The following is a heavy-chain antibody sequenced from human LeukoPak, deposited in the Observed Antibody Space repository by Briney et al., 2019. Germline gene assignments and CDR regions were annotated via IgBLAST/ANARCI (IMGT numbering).Heavy chain of an antibody. J-gene: IGHJ5*02. CDR3: AREADDSSGYYFDSWFDP. D-gene: IGHD3-22*01. CDR1: GGSFSGYY. CDR2: INHSGST. Sequence: SETLSLTCAVYGGSFSGYYWSWIRQPPGKGLEWIGEINHSGSTNYNPSLKSRVTISVDTSKNQFSLKLSSVTAADTAVYYCAREADDSSGYYFDSWFDPWGQGTLVTVSS. V-gene: IGHV4-34*01.